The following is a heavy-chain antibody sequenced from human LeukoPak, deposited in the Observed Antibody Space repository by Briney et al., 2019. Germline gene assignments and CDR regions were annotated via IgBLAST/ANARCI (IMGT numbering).Heavy chain of an antibody. Sequence: GGSLRLSCTASGFTFSSYGMHWVRQAPGKGLEWVSSISESGDDTAYADSVKGRFTISRDNSRNTLYLQMISLRAEDTAVYYCAKQFVDVWGQGTLVTVSS. D-gene: IGHD5-24*01. J-gene: IGHJ5*02. CDR3: AKQFVDV. CDR2: ISESGDDT. V-gene: IGHV3-23*01. CDR1: GFTFSSYG.